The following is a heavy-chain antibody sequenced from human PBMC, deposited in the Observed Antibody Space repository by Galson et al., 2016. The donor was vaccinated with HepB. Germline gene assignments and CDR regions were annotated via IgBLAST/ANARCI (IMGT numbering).Heavy chain of an antibody. V-gene: IGHV3-30*18. CDR3: AKDAGQLWPDLYNWFDP. D-gene: IGHD5-18*01. CDR2: ISYDGSNK. CDR1: GFTFSSYG. Sequence: SLRLSCVASGFTFSSYGMHWVRQAPGKGLEWVAVISYDGSNKYYADSVKGRFTISRDNSKNTLYLQMKSLRAEDTAVYYCAKDAGQLWPDLYNWFDPWGQGTRVTVSS. J-gene: IGHJ5*02.